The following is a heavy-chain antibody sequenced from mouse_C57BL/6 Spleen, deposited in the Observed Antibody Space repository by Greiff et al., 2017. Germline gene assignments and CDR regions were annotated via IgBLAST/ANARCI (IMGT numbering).Heavy chain of an antibody. V-gene: IGHV1-64*01. Sequence: QVQLQQPGAELVKPGASVKLSCKASGYTFTSYWMHWVKQRPGQGLEWIGMIHPNSGSTNYNQKFKGKSTLTVDKSSSTAYMQLSSLTSEDSAVYYCASYGYDGAWFAYWGQGTLVTVSA. J-gene: IGHJ3*01. CDR3: ASYGYDGAWFAY. CDR1: GYTFTSYW. CDR2: IHPNSGST. D-gene: IGHD2-2*01.